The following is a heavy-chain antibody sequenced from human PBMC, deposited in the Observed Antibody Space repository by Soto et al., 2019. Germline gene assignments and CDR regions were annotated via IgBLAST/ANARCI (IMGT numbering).Heavy chain of an antibody. CDR1: GFTFSSYW. CDR2: ISGDTSST. V-gene: IGHV3-74*01. CDR3: AKGSFGFDY. J-gene: IGHJ4*02. Sequence: GGSLRLSCATSGFTFSSYWMHWVRQAPGKGLVWVSRISGDTSSTNYADSVKGRFTTSRDNSKNTLYLQMNSLRAEDTAIYYFAKGSFGFDYWGQGTLITVSS. D-gene: IGHD3-10*01.